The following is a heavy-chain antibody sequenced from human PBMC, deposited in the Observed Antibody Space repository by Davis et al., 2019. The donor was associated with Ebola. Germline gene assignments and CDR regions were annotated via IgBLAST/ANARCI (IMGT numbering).Heavy chain of an antibody. D-gene: IGHD2-8*02. CDR3: AKSFLITGSHMSEFRGVDY. V-gene: IGHV3-30*18. Sequence: GESLKISCAASGFSFSGYGMHWVRQAPGKGLDWVAFISYVGSKKYYADSVKGRFTISRDNSKNTLSLHMDSLRADDTAVYYCAKSFLITGSHMSEFRGVDYWGQGTVVTVSS. CDR1: GFSFSGYG. J-gene: IGHJ4*02. CDR2: ISYVGSKK.